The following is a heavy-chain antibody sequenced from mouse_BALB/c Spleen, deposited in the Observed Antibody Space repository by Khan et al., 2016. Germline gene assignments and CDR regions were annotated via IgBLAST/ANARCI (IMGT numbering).Heavy chain of an antibody. CDR2: INTYTGEP. V-gene: IGHV9-1*02. D-gene: IGHD2-2*01. CDR1: GYTFTNSG. CDR3: ARGAMVTTAWYFDV. J-gene: IGHJ1*01. Sequence: QIQLVQSGPELKKPGETVKISCKASGYTFTNSGMNWVKQAPGKGLKWVGWINTYTGEPTYADDFKGRFAFSLETSASTAYLQINNLKNEDMTTYFCARGAMVTTAWYFDVWGAGTTVTVSS.